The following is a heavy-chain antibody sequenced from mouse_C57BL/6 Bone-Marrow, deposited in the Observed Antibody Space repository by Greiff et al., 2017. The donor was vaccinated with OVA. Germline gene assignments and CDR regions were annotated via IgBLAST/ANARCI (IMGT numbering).Heavy chain of an antibody. V-gene: IGHV1-55*01. J-gene: IGHJ2*01. CDR2: IYPGSGST. CDR3: ARWNYYGSSHYFDY. CDR1: GYTFTSYW. Sequence: QVHVKQSGAELVKPGASVKMSCKASGYTFTSYWITWVKQRPGQGLEWIGDIYPGSGSTNYNEKFKSKATLTVDTSSSTAYMQLSSLTSEDSAVYYCARWNYYGSSHYFDYWGQGTTLTVSS. D-gene: IGHD1-1*01.